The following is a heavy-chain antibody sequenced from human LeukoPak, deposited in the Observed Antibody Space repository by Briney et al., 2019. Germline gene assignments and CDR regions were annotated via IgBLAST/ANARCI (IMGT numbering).Heavy chain of an antibody. V-gene: IGHV5-51*01. CDR2: INPDDSDT. J-gene: IGHJ5*01. CDR3: ARRFGAVSDLDS. CDR1: GYNFTTHW. D-gene: IGHD1-26*01. Sequence: GESLKISCKGSGYNFTTHWIGWVRQMPGKGLEWMGIINPDDSDTRYSPSFQGQVTISADNSISTAYLQWSSLQASDTAIYYCARRFGAVSDLDSWGQGTLVTVSS.